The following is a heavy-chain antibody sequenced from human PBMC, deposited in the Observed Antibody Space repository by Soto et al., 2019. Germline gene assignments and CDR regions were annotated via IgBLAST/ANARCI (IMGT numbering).Heavy chain of an antibody. D-gene: IGHD6-6*01. V-gene: IGHV3-48*02. CDR3: ARDSASYSSSSGSYWYFDL. CDR1: GFPFSSYS. J-gene: IGHJ2*01. CDR2: ISSGSATI. Sequence: EVQLVESGGGLVQPGGSLRLSCVASGFPFSSYSMNWVRQAPGKGLEWLSYISSGSATIYYADSVKGRFTISRDNVKNSLYLQMNSLRDDDTAVYYCARDSASYSSSSGSYWYFDLWGRGTLVTVSS.